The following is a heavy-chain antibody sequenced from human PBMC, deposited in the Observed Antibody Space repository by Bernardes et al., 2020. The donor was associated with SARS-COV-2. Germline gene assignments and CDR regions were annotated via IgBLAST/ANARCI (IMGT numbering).Heavy chain of an antibody. CDR3: AKWATRSYQTFDY. CDR1: GFTFSSYG. Sequence: GGSLRLSCVASGFTFSSYGMAWVRQAPGKGLEWVSEISGSGFTTYYADSVNGRFTFSRDNSKNTVYLQMNSLRAEDTAVYYCAKWATRSYQTFDYWGQGTLVTVSS. CDR2: ISGSGFTT. V-gene: IGHV3-23*01. J-gene: IGHJ4*02. D-gene: IGHD3-16*02.